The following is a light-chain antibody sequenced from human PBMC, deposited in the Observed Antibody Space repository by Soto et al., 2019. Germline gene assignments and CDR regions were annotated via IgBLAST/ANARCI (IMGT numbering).Light chain of an antibody. CDR1: QSIGGW. CDR3: QEHNSYIPT. Sequence: DIQRTQSPSTLSASVGDRVTITCRASQSIGGWLAWYQQKPGKAPKLLIYEASVVQDGVPTRFSGSGSGTEFTLAISSLQPDDFATYYCQEHNSYIPTFGPGTKVDIK. CDR2: EAS. V-gene: IGKV1-5*03. J-gene: IGKJ1*01.